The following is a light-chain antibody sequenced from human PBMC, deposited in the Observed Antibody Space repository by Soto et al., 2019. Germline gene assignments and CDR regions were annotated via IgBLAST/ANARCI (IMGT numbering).Light chain of an antibody. J-gene: IGKJ4*01. Sequence: EIVMTQSPATLSVSPGERATLSCRASQSVSSNLAWYQQKPGQAPRLLIYGASTRATGIPARFSGSGSGTEFTRNISSRKSEEFALLHCQQYETWPLTFGGGTKVQIK. CDR2: GAS. V-gene: IGKV3-15*01. CDR1: QSVSSN. CDR3: QQYETWPLT.